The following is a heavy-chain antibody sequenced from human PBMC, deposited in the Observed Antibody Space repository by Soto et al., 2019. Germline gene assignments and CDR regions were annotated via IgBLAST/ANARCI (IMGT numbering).Heavy chain of an antibody. CDR2: ISGSTSRI. CDR1: GFSISTYS. V-gene: IGHV3-48*02. J-gene: IGHJ4*02. CDR3: ARDIGRVGEFSSDY. Sequence: FLRLSCAASGFSISTYSMNWVRQAPGKGLEWVSYISGSTSRIYYADSVKGRFTISRDNAKNSLYLQMNSLKDEDTAVYYCARDIGRVGEFSSDYWGQGTLVTVYS. D-gene: IGHD3-10*01.